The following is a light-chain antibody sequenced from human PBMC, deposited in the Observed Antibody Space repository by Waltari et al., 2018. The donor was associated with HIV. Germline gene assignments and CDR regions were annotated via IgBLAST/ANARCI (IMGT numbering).Light chain of an antibody. CDR1: SSAMSTYNR. CDR3: ISYTTTDFYV. V-gene: IGLV2-14*01. CDR2: EVG. Sequence: QSALTQPASVSGSPGQSITISSPASSSAMSTYNRVSWYQQHPGKAPKLIIYEVGNRPSGVSNRFSGSKSGNTASLTISGLQAEDEADYYCISYTTTDFYVFGPGTWVTVL. J-gene: IGLJ1*01.